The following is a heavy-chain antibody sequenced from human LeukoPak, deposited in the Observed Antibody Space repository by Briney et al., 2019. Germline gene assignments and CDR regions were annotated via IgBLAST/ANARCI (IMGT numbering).Heavy chain of an antibody. CDR1: GFTFSSYW. J-gene: IGHJ4*02. Sequence: GGSLRLSCAASGFTFSSYWMHWVRQAPGKGLVWVSRINSDGSSIRYADSVKGRFTISRDNAKNSLYLQMDSLRAEDTAVYYCSYTLDYWGQGTLVTVSS. CDR3: SYTLDY. CDR2: INSDGSSI. V-gene: IGHV3-74*01. D-gene: IGHD1-14*01.